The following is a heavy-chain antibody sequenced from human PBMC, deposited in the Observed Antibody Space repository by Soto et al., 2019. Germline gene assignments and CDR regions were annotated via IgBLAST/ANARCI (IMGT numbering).Heavy chain of an antibody. D-gene: IGHD6-19*01. CDR2: FDPEDGET. Sequence: GASVKVSCKVSGYTLTELSMHWVRQAPGKGLEWMGGFDPEDGETIYAQKFQGRVTMTEDTSADTAYMELSSLRSEDTAVYYCATAYSSGWPPNPGQYFQHWGQGTLVTVSS. CDR3: ATAYSSGWPPNPGQYFQH. V-gene: IGHV1-24*01. J-gene: IGHJ1*01. CDR1: GYTLTELS.